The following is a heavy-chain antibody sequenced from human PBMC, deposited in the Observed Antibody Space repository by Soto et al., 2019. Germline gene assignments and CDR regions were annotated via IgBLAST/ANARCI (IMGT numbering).Heavy chain of an antibody. J-gene: IGHJ1*01. Sequence: LGESGGGLVQPGGSLRLYCTASGFTLSSYSMNWVRQAPGTGPEWVSHISSNSDTVDYADSVKGRFTISRDNARNSLSLQMNSLRAEDTAVYYCARVGLKFLLGGEFFQVWGQGTLVTVSS. V-gene: IGHV3-48*01. D-gene: IGHD3-16*01. CDR1: GFTLSSYS. CDR2: ISSNSDTV. CDR3: ARVGLKFLLGGEFFQV.